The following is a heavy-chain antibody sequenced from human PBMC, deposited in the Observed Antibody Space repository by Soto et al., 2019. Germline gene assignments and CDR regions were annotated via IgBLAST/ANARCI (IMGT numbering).Heavy chain of an antibody. CDR2: IYPGDSDT. V-gene: IGHV5-51*01. J-gene: IGHJ6*02. D-gene: IGHD5-18*01. Sequence: EVQLVQSGAEVKKPGESLKISCKGSGYTFTTYWIGWVRQMPGKGLEWKGIIYPGDSDTRYSPSFQGQVTISADKSISTAYLQWSSLKASDTAMYYCARSLGSSYKGYYYYGLDVWGQGTTVTVSS. CDR3: ARSLGSSYKGYYYYGLDV. CDR1: GYTFTTYW.